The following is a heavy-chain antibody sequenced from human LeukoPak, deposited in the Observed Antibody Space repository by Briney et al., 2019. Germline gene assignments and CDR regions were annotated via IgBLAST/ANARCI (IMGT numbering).Heavy chain of an antibody. D-gene: IGHD2/OR15-2a*01. V-gene: IGHV3-64*01. CDR3: ARESFHFLDS. CDR2: ISSNGGST. Sequence: GGSLRLSCAASGFTFSSYAMHWVRQAPGKGLEYVSAISSNGGSTYYANSVKGRFTISRDNSKNTLYLQINSLRVEDTAVYYCARESFHFLDSWGQGTLLTVSS. CDR1: GFTFSSYA. J-gene: IGHJ4*02.